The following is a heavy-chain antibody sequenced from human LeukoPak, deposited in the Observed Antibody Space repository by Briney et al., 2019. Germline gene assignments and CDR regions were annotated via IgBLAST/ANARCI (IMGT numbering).Heavy chain of an antibody. J-gene: IGHJ4*02. Sequence: PGRSLRLSCEASGFTFRSYAMNWVRQAPGKGLDWVSGISWNSGSIGYADSVKGRFTISRDNAKNSLYLQMNSLRAEDTALYYCAKDTGYYYDSSGFIDYWGQGTLVTVSS. CDR2: ISWNSGSI. D-gene: IGHD3-22*01. V-gene: IGHV3-9*01. CDR3: AKDTGYYYDSSGFIDY. CDR1: GFTFRSYA.